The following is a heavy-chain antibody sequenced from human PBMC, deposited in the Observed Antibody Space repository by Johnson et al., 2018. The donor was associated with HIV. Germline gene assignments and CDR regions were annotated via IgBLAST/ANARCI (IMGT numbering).Heavy chain of an antibody. CDR3: ATRDPTYRPGAFDL. D-gene: IGHD1-14*01. CDR2: ISGGGSAI. J-gene: IGHJ3*01. V-gene: IGHV3-11*04. CDR1: GFTFSDYY. Sequence: QMLLVESGGGVVQPGRSLRLSCAASGFTFSDYYMSWIRQAPGKGLEWISYISGGGSAIYYADSVKGRFTISRDNAKNSLYLQMNSLRAEDTAVYYCATRDPTYRPGAFDLWGQGTMVTVSS.